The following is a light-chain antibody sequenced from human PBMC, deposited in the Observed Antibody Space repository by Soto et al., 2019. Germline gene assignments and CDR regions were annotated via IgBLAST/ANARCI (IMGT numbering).Light chain of an antibody. V-gene: IGKV3-20*01. Sequence: GTVSLASGQRPRLSCMTSQSISGTYLAWYQQKPGQAPRLLIYSESTRATGIPDRFSGSGSGTDFTLTISRLEPEDFAVYYCQQYGSSPWPFGQGAKVDIK. CDR1: QSISGTY. CDR3: QQYGSSPWP. CDR2: SES. J-gene: IGKJ1*01.